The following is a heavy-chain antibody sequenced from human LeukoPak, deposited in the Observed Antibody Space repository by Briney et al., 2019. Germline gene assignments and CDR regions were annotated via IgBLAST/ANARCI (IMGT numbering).Heavy chain of an antibody. V-gene: IGHV3-66*04. CDR3: ARQAASGGP. J-gene: IGHJ5*02. CDR2: IYRDGST. Sequence: GGSLRLSCAASGFAVSGHYMTWVRQAPGRGLDWVSVIYRDGSTFYEDSVKGRFTISRDNSKNTLYLQMNSLRVEDSAMYYCARQAASGGPWGQGTRVTVSS. D-gene: IGHD3-16*01. CDR1: GFAVSGHY.